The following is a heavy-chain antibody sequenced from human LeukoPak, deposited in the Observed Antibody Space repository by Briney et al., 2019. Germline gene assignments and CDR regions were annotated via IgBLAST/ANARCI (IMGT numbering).Heavy chain of an antibody. V-gene: IGHV4-39*01. CDR3: AKSGGYGLIDY. D-gene: IGHD1-26*01. CDR1: GASISGSGYY. J-gene: IGHJ4*02. CDR2: IYYSGST. Sequence: SSETLSLTCAVSGASISGSGYYWGWIRQPPGKGLEWIGNIYYSGSTYYNASLQSRVTISIDTSKNQFSLRLKSVTAADTAMYYCAKSGGYGLIDYWGQGTLVTVSS.